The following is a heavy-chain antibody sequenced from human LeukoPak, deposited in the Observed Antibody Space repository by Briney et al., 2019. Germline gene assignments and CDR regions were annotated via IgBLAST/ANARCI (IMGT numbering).Heavy chain of an antibody. CDR3: ARHYGP. D-gene: IGHD3-10*01. J-gene: IGHJ5*02. Sequence: SGGSLRLSCAASGFTFSSYSMNWVRQPPGKGLEWIGSIYDSGSTYYNPSLKSRVTISVDTSKNQFSLKLNSVTAADTAVYYCARHYGPWGQGTLVTVSS. CDR2: IYDSGST. V-gene: IGHV4-39*01. CDR1: GFTFSSYSMN.